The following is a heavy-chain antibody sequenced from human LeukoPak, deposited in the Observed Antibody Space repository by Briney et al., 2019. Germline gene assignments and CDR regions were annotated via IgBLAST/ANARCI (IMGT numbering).Heavy chain of an antibody. J-gene: IGHJ5*02. CDR3: SRLPDP. V-gene: IGHV4-61*02. Sequence: SETLSLTCTVSGGSISSGSYYWSWIRQPAGKGLEWIGRIYTSGSTNYNPSLKSRVTISVDKSKNQFSLKLSSVTAADTAVYYCSRLPDPWGQGTLVTVSS. CDR1: GGSISSGSYY. CDR2: IYTSGST.